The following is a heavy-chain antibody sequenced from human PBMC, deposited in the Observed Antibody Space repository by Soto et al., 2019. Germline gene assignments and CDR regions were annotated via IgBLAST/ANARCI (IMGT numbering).Heavy chain of an antibody. CDR2: IWYDGSNK. CDR1: GFTFSSYG. V-gene: IGHV3-33*01. CDR3: ARGGGYDSSGYRPAEYFQH. D-gene: IGHD3-22*01. J-gene: IGHJ1*01. Sequence: GGSLRLSCAASGFTFSSYGMHWVRQAPGKGLEWVAVIWYDGSNKYYADSVKGRFTISRDNSKNTLYLQMNSLRAEDTAVYYCARGGGYDSSGYRPAEYFQHWGQGTLVTVSS.